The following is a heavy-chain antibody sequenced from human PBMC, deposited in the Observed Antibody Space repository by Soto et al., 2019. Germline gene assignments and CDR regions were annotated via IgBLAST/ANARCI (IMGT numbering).Heavy chain of an antibody. CDR1: GGSVSGVNYY. CDR3: ARDIAPRMYNSGWYFDS. V-gene: IGHV4-61*01. CDR2: MSYSGSS. D-gene: IGHD6-19*01. Sequence: PSETLSLTCTVSGGSVSGVNYYWSWLRQPPGKGLEWIGFMSYSGSSNYNPSLRSRVTLSVDTSKNQFSLKLSSVTAADTAVYYCARDIAPRMYNSGWYFDSWGRGTLVIVSS. J-gene: IGHJ4*02.